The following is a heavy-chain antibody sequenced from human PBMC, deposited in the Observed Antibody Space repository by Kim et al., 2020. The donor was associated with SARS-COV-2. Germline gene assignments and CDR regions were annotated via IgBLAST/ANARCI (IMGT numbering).Heavy chain of an antibody. Sequence: GGSLRLSCAASGFTFSSYAMGWVRQSPGKGLEWFSAITGSGDDTYYADSVKGRFTISRDSSKNTLYLQMSSLRADYTALYYCAKGSSSSRPYYFDCWGQGTLVAVSS. J-gene: IGHJ4*02. CDR3: AKGSSSSRPYYFDC. V-gene: IGHV3-23*01. CDR1: GFTFSSYA. D-gene: IGHD6-13*01. CDR2: ITGSGDDT.